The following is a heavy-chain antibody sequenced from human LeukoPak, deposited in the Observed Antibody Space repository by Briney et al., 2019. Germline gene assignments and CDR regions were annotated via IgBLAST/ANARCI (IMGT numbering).Heavy chain of an antibody. CDR2: IYPGDSDT. Sequence: GESLKISCKGSGYSFTSYWIGGVRQMPGKGLEWMGIIYPGDSDTRYSPSFQGQVTISADKSISTAYLQWSSLKASDTAMYYCARFSRGRDGYYYDSSGYYFGSVWGQGTLVTVSS. CDR3: ARFSRGRDGYYYDSSGYYFGSV. D-gene: IGHD3-22*01. V-gene: IGHV5-51*01. J-gene: IGHJ4*02. CDR1: GYSFTSYW.